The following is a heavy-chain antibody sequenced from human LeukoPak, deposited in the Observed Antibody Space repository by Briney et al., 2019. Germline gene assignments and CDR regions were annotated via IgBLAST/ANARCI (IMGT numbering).Heavy chain of an antibody. V-gene: IGHV1-69*13. CDR1: GATFSSYA. J-gene: IGHJ4*02. Sequence: SVNLSCNCSGATFSSYAISWMRQPHGQGIEWMGGIITIFSTANYARKFQGRVTMTADESTSTAYMELSSLRSEDTAVYYCARDTGHPGIAAAGTLGYGYWGQGTLVTVSS. CDR3: ARDTGHPGIAAAGTLGYGY. D-gene: IGHD6-13*01. CDR2: IITIFSTA.